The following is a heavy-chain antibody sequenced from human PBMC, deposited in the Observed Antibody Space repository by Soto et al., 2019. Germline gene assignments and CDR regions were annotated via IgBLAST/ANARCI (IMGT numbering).Heavy chain of an antibody. CDR1: GVQLRNYW. D-gene: IGHD6-19*01. V-gene: IGHV3-74*01. J-gene: IGHJ5*02. CDR2: INSEGSSV. Sequence: TGGSLSLSCAASGVQLRNYWMPWVRQPPGKGLVWVSRINSEGSSVIYADSVKGRFTVSRDNAKNTLYLQMNNLRAEDTAVYYCVRDQSVAGPTTLFDPWGQGVLVTVSS. CDR3: VRDQSVAGPTTLFDP.